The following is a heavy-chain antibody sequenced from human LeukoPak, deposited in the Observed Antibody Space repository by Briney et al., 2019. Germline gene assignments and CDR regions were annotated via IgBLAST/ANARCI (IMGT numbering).Heavy chain of an antibody. CDR3: AKNYYGADAFDI. D-gene: IGHD4-17*01. Sequence: SVTLSLTCTVSGGSISSYYWSWIRQPPGKGLEWIGYIYYSGSTNYNPSLKSRVTISVDTSKNQFSLKLSSVTAADTAVYYCAKNYYGADAFDIWGQGTMVTVSS. V-gene: IGHV4-59*01. CDR1: GGSISSYY. J-gene: IGHJ3*02. CDR2: IYYSGST.